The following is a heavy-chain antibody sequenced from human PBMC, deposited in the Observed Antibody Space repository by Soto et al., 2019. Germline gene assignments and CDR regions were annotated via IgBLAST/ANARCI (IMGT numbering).Heavy chain of an antibody. D-gene: IGHD3-10*01. CDR2: ISAYNGNT. V-gene: IGHV1-18*01. CDR3: ARGLMVRGVIVRSDYYYYYGMDV. CDR1: GYTFTSYG. J-gene: IGHJ6*02. Sequence: ASVKVSCKASGYTFTSYGISWVRQAPGQGLEWMGWISAYNGNTNYAQKLQGRVTMTTDTSTSTAYMELRSLRSDDTAVYYCARGLMVRGVIVRSDYYYYYGMDVWGQGTTVTVSS.